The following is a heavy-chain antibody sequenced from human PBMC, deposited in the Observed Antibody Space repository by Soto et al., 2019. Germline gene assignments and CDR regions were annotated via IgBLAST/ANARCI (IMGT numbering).Heavy chain of an antibody. CDR1: GGSFSGYY. J-gene: IGHJ6*02. CDR3: ARVRNSDYYGMDV. V-gene: IGHV4-34*01. D-gene: IGHD2-21*01. CDR2: INHSGST. Sequence: QVQLQQWGAGLLKPSETLSLTCAVYGGSFSGYYWSWIRQPPGKGLEWIGEINHSGSTNYNPSLKSRVTISVDTSKNQLSLKLSAVTAADTAVYYCARVRNSDYYGMDVWGQGTTVTVSS.